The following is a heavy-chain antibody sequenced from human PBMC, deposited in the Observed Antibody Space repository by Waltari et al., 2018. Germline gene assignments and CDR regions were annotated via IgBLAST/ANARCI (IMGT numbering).Heavy chain of an antibody. Sequence: QVQLQESGPGLVKPSETLSLTCTVSGGSISSYYWSWIRQPPGKGLEWIGYIYYSGSTNDNPSLKSRVTISVETSKNQVSLKLSSVTAADTAVYYCARGISDYGDYGLWDYWGQGTLVTVSS. J-gene: IGHJ4*02. CDR2: IYYSGST. CDR1: GGSISSYY. CDR3: ARGISDYGDYGLWDY. V-gene: IGHV4-59*01. D-gene: IGHD4-17*01.